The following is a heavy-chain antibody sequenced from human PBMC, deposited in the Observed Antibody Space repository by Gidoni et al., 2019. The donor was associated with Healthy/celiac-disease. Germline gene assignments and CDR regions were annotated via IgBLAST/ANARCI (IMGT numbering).Heavy chain of an antibody. D-gene: IGHD5-12*01. CDR1: GVTCSCYG. V-gene: IGHV3-33*01. J-gene: IGHJ4*02. CDR2: IWYDGSNI. Sequence: QVQLVESGGGVVEPGRCLRLSCAAAGVTCSCYGMHWVRQAPGKWLEWVAVIWYDGSNIYYADSVKGRFTISRDNSNNTLYLQMTSLRAEDTAVYYCARDWLGDGYNLIDYWGQGTLVTVSS. CDR3: ARDWLGDGYNLIDY.